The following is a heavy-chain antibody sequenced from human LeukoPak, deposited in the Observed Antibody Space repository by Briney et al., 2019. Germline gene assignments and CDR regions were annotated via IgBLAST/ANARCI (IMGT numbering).Heavy chain of an antibody. CDR3: ARRQCSSTSCQNDY. D-gene: IGHD2-2*01. J-gene: IGHJ4*02. CDR1: GYRFTSYW. V-gene: IGHV5-51*01. CDR2: IYPGDSDT. Sequence: GGSLKISCKGSGYRFTSYWIGWVRRMPGKGLEWMGIIYPGDSDTRYSPSFQGQVTISADKSISTAYLQWSSLKASDTAMYYCARRQCSSTSCQNDYWGQGTLVTVSS.